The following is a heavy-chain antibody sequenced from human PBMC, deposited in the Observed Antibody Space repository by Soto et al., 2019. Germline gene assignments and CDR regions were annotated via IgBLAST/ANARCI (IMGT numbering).Heavy chain of an antibody. CDR2: ISGSGGST. CDR1: GFTFSSYA. D-gene: IGHD2-2*01. V-gene: IGHV3-23*01. Sequence: GGSLRLSCAASGFTFSSYAMSWVRQAPGKGLEWVSAISGSGGSTYCADSVKGRFTISRDNSKNTLYLQMNSLRAEDTAVYYCAKGGAYCSSTSCPTRPYYYYYMDVWGKGTTVTVSS. J-gene: IGHJ6*03. CDR3: AKGGAYCSSTSCPTRPYYYYYMDV.